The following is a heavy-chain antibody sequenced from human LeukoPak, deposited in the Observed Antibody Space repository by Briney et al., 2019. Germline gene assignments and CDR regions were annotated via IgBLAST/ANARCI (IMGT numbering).Heavy chain of an antibody. CDR2: INAGNGNT. D-gene: IGHD2-21*02. V-gene: IGHV1-3*01. J-gene: IGHJ4*02. CDR1: GYTFTSYA. CDR3: AKDCGGDCYTDYFDY. Sequence: ASVNVSCKASGYTFTSYAMHWVRQAPGQRLEWMGWINAGNGNTKYSQKFQGRVTITRDTSASTAYMELSSLRSEDTAVYYCAKDCGGDCYTDYFDYWGQGTLVTVSS.